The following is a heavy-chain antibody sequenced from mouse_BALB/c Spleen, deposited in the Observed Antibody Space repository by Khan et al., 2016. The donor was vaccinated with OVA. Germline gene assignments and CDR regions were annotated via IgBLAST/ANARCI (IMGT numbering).Heavy chain of an antibody. Sequence: EVQLQESGPGLVKPSQTVSLTCTVTGISITTGNYRWAWIRQFPENKLEWIGYIYYSGTITYNPSLTSRTTITRDTSKNQFFLEMNSLTAEDTATYHCEREHYGSFYAMDYWGQGTSVTVSS. CDR1: GISITTGNYR. CDR2: IYYSGTI. CDR3: EREHYGSFYAMDY. D-gene: IGHD1-1*01. V-gene: IGHV3-5*02. J-gene: IGHJ4*01.